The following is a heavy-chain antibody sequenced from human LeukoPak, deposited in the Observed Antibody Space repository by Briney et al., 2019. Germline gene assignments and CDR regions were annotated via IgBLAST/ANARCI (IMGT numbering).Heavy chain of an antibody. CDR3: ARRIGVVDANWFDP. D-gene: IGHD2-2*01. V-gene: IGHV1-2*02. CDR2: INPNSGGT. CDR1: GYTFTGHY. Sequence: ASVKVSCKASGYTFTGHYMHWVRQAPGQGLEWMGWINPNSGGTNYAQKFQGRVTMTRDTSIGTAYMELSRLRSDDTAVYYCARRIGVVDANWFDPWGQGTLVTVSS. J-gene: IGHJ5*02.